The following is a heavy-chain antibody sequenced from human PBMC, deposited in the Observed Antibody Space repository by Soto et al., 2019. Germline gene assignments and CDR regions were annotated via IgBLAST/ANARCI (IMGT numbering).Heavy chain of an antibody. V-gene: IGHV1-3*01. Sequence: QVQLVQSGAEMKKPGASVKLSCKTSGINYNTYAIHWVRQAPGQGLEWMGWINAGNGDTRYSQNFQGRVTLTRDTSASTVYMDLDSLQSEGTGVYYCARAISGYVTWGQGTLVTVSS. J-gene: IGHJ4*02. CDR3: ARAISGYVT. D-gene: IGHD5-12*01. CDR2: INAGNGDT. CDR1: GINYNTYA.